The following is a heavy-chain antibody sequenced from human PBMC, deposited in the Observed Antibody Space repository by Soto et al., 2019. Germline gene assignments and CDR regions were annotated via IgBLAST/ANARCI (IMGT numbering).Heavy chain of an antibody. D-gene: IGHD3-22*01. Sequence: SETLSLTCAVSGGSISSGGYSWSWIRQPPGKGLEWIGYIYHSGSTYYNPSLKSRVTISVDRSKNQFSLKLSSVTAADTAVYYCASGGRGNYYDSSGYRGSDYFDYWGQGTLVTVPS. J-gene: IGHJ4*02. CDR1: GGSISSGGYS. V-gene: IGHV4-30-2*01. CDR3: ASGGRGNYYDSSGYRGSDYFDY. CDR2: IYHSGST.